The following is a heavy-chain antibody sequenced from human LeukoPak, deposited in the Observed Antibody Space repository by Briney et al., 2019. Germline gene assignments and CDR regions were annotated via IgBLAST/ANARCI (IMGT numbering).Heavy chain of an antibody. CDR2: IYYSGST. Sequence: SETLFLTCTVSGGSISNYYWSWIRQPPGKGLEWIGYIYYSGSTNYNPSLKSRVTISVDTSKNQFSLKLSSVTAADTAVYYCARGGDNWNDANWFDPWGQGTLVTVSS. CDR1: GGSISNYY. D-gene: IGHD1-20*01. V-gene: IGHV4-59*01. CDR3: ARGGDNWNDANWFDP. J-gene: IGHJ5*02.